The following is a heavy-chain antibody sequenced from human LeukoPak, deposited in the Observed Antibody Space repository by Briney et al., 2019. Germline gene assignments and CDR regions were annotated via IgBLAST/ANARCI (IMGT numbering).Heavy chain of an antibody. CDR3: ARDDRGHGGGDFDY. J-gene: IGHJ4*02. Sequence: GGSLRLSCAASGFTVSSNYMTWVRRAPGKGLEWVSVIYSGGSTFYADSVKGRFTISRDNSKNTLYLQMNSLSAEDTAVYYCARDDRGHGGGDFDYWGQGTLVTVSS. CDR2: IYSGGST. V-gene: IGHV3-53*01. CDR1: GFTVSSNY.